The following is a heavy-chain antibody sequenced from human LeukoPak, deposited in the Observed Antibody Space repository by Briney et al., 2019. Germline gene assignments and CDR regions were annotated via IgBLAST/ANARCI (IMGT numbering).Heavy chain of an antibody. CDR3: AKNFAPGNAFYDF. CDR1: GFSFSTYA. Sequence: QPGGSLRLSCAASGFSFSTYAMTWVRQAPGRGLEWVSAIDWTSHYIFYRDSVQGRFTTSRDNSRATLFLQMNSLTAEDSAVYYCAKNFAPGNAFYDFWGQGVPVTVSS. V-gene: IGHV3-23*01. J-gene: IGHJ4*02. D-gene: IGHD1-1*01. CDR2: IDWTSHYI.